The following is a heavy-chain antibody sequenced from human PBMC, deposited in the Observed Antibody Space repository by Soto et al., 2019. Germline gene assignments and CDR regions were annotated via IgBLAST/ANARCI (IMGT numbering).Heavy chain of an antibody. CDR3: VRGGSNYAS. D-gene: IGHD4-4*01. V-gene: IGHV3-7*01. CDR1: GFTFSDSW. CDR2: IKPDESEK. J-gene: IGHJ5*02. Sequence: EVQLVEAGGGLVQPGGSLSLSCTASGFTFSDSWMTWVRQDPGKGLEWVARIKPDESEKKYAGSVKGRFSISRDNAKNSMYLQMDSLRGEDTAVYYCVRGGSNYASWGQGTLVTVSS.